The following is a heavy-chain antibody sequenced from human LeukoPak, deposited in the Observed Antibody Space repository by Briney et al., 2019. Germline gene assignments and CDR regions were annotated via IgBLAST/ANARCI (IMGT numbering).Heavy chain of an antibody. V-gene: IGHV4-34*01. D-gene: IGHD4-17*01. J-gene: IGHJ4*02. CDR2: INHSGST. CDR3: ARGPPTVTSSPYYFDY. CDR1: GGSFSGYY. Sequence: SETLSLTCAVYGGSFSGYYWSWIRQPPGKGLEWIGEINHSGSTNYNPSLKSRVTISVDTSKNQFSLKLSSVTVADTAVYYCARGPPTVTSSPYYFDYWGQGTLVIVSS.